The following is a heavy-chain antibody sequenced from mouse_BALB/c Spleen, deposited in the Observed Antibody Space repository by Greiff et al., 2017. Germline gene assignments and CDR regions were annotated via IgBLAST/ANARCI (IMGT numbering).Heavy chain of an antibody. Sequence: QVQLQQSGPGLVAPSQSLSITCTVSGFSLTGYGVNWVRQPPGKGLEWLGMIWGDGSTDYNSALKSRLSISKDNSKSQVFLKMNSLQTDDTARYYCARDYYYGRRYAMDYWGQGTSVTVSS. V-gene: IGHV2-6-7*01. CDR3: ARDYYYGRRYAMDY. J-gene: IGHJ4*01. CDR1: GFSLTGYG. D-gene: IGHD1-1*01. CDR2: IWGDGST.